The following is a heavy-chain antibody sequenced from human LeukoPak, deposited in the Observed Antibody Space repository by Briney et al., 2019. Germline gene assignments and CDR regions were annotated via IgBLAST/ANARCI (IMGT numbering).Heavy chain of an antibody. CDR3: VRDKAMIALFDY. Sequence: GGSLRLSCAASGFTFSSYAMHWVRQAPGKGLEWVAVISYDGSNKYYADSVKGRFTISRDNSKNTLYLQMNSLRAEDTAVYYCVRDKAMIALFDYWGQGTLVTVSS. CDR2: ISYDGSNK. J-gene: IGHJ4*02. D-gene: IGHD3-22*01. CDR1: GFTFSSYA. V-gene: IGHV3-30-3*01.